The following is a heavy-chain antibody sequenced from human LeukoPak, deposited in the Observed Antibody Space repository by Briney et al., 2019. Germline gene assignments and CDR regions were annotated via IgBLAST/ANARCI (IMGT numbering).Heavy chain of an antibody. D-gene: IGHD5-12*01. J-gene: IGHJ6*02. Sequence: SVKVSCKASGGTFSSYAISWVRQAPGQGLEWMGGIIPIFGTANYAQKFQGRVTITADESTSTAYMELSSLRSEDTAVYYCASPLRGLRFGYYYGMDVWGQGTTVTVSS. CDR3: ASPLRGLRFGYYYGMDV. CDR1: GGTFSSYA. V-gene: IGHV1-69*01. CDR2: IIPIFGTA.